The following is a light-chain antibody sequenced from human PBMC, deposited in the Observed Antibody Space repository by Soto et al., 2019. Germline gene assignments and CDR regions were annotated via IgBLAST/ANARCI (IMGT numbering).Light chain of an antibody. V-gene: IGKV3-11*01. J-gene: IGKJ2*01. CDR3: QQRSNWPYT. CDR2: DAS. Sequence: EIVLTQSASTLSLSPGERATPSCRASQSVSTYLAWYQQKTGQAPRLLIYDASNRATGIPARFSGSGSGTDFTLTISSLEPEDFAVYHCQQRSNWPYTFGQGTKV. CDR1: QSVSTY.